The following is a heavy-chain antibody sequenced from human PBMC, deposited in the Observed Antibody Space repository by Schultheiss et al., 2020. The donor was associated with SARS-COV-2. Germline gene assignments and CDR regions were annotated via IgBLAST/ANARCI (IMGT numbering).Heavy chain of an antibody. V-gene: IGHV3-23*01. D-gene: IGHD2-2*02. CDR1: GFTFSSYA. CDR3: ARLGCSSTSCYTTDY. CDR2: ISGSGDSR. J-gene: IGHJ4*02. Sequence: GGPLRLSCAASGFTFSSYAMSWVRQAPGKGLEWVSAISGSGDSRYYADSVKGRFTISRDNAKNSLYLQMNSLRDEDTAVYYCARLGCSSTSCYTTDYWGQGTLVTVSS.